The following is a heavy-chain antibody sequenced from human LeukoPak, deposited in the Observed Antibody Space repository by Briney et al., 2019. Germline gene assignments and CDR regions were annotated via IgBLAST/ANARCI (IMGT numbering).Heavy chain of an antibody. CDR2: ISSTTSYI. Sequence: GGSLRLSCAASGFTSSSYSMNWVRQAPGKGLEWVSSISSTTSYIYYADSVKGRFTISRDNAKNSLYLQMNSLRAEDTAVYYCARDSPSENYSNYWGQGTLVTVSS. CDR3: ARDSPSENYSNY. J-gene: IGHJ4*02. CDR1: GFTSSSYS. V-gene: IGHV3-21*01. D-gene: IGHD1-7*01.